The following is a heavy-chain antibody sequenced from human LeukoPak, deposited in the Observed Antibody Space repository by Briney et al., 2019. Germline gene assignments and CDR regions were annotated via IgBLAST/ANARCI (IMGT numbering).Heavy chain of an antibody. Sequence: GGSLSLSCAASGFTFTTYSMNWVRQAPGKGLEWVSSISSSSTYIYYADSVKGRFTISRDNAKNSLYLQMNSLRAEDTAVYYCAKGYCRSTSCRLDYWGQGTLVTVSS. CDR2: ISSSSTYI. CDR3: AKGYCRSTSCRLDY. V-gene: IGHV3-21*01. D-gene: IGHD2-2*01. CDR1: GFTFTTYS. J-gene: IGHJ4*02.